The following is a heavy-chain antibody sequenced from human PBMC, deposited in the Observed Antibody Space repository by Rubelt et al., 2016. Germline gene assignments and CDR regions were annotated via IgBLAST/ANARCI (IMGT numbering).Heavy chain of an antibody. CDR2: IYYTGST. Sequence: GAGLLKSSETMSLTCVVYAESISDYYWTWIRQAPGKGLEWVGEIYYTGSTNYNTSLRSRVTVSVDTSNNQISLRLTSVTAADTAVYYCVRGRRRYFEYSLSYDFDLWGQGTMVTVSS. D-gene: IGHD3-9*01. J-gene: IGHJ3*01. V-gene: IGHV4-34*01. CDR1: AESISDYY. CDR3: VRGRRRYFEYSLSYDFDL.